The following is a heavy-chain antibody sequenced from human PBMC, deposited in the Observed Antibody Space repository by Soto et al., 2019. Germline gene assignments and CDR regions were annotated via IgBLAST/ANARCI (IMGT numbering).Heavy chain of an antibody. CDR2: VSWDGDVT. V-gene: IGHV3-20*04. J-gene: IGHJ4*02. Sequence: EVQLVESGGDVARPGGSLRLSCVGSGLMFDYYGMYWVRQVSGKGPEWVAGVSWDGDVTAYMDSVKGRFTISRDNAKNPLYLHMNSLIVEDTALYYCVSGLLGSHITVTGEFDNWGQGTLVTVSS. CDR1: GLMFDYYG. D-gene: IGHD2-8*02. CDR3: VSGLLGSHITVTGEFDN.